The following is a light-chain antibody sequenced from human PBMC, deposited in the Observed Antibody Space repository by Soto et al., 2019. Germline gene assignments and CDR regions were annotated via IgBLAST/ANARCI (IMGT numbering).Light chain of an antibody. CDR3: SSYTSSSTPLWV. J-gene: IGLJ1*01. CDR2: EVS. V-gene: IGLV2-14*01. Sequence: QSVLTQPASVSGSPGQSITISCTGTSSDVGGYNYVSWYQQHPGKAPKLMIYEVSNRPSGVSNRFSGSKSGNTASLTISGLQAEDEADYYCSSYTSSSTPLWVFGTGTKATV. CDR1: SSDVGGYNY.